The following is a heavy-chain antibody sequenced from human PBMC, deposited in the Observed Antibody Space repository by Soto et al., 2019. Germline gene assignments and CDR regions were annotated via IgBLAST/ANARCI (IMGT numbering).Heavy chain of an antibody. CDR1: GFTFTSYA. D-gene: IGHD3-10*01. J-gene: IGHJ4*02. CDR2: ISGSGTNT. V-gene: IGHV3-23*01. Sequence: EVQLLESGGGLAQPGGSLRLSCAASGFTFTSYAMTWVRQAPGKGLEWVSTISGSGTNTYYADAVEGRFTISRDNSKNTLYLQMNSLRAEDTAIYFCNTGIDYWGQGTLVSVSS. CDR3: NTGIDY.